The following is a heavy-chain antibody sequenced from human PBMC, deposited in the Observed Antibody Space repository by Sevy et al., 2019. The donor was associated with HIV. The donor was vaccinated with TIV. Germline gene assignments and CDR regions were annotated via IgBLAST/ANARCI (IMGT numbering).Heavy chain of an antibody. CDR2: IINSGANT. CDR1: GFTFTNYG. D-gene: IGHD6-19*01. Sequence: GGSLRLSCAASGFTFTNYGMHWVRQAPGKGLEWVSGIINSGANTYYADSVWGRFTVSRDNSKNTVYLQLNSLRAEDTAIYYCAKEWTLLSDWYGEFDYWGQGTLVTVSS. J-gene: IGHJ4*02. V-gene: IGHV3-23*01. CDR3: AKEWTLLSDWYGEFDY.